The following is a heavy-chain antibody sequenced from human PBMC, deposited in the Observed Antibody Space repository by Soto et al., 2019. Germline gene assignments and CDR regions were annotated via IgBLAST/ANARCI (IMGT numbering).Heavy chain of an antibody. CDR2: IYYSGST. CDR1: GGSISSGGYY. V-gene: IGHV4-31*03. CDR3: ASLNSSRTPAFDY. D-gene: IGHD6-13*01. J-gene: IGHJ4*02. Sequence: QVQLQESGPGLVKPSQTLSLTCTVSGGSISSGGYYWSWIRQHPGKGLEWIGYIYYSGSTYYNPSLKSRVTLSVETSKNQLSLKLSSVTAADTAVYYCASLNSSRTPAFDYWGQGTLVTVSS.